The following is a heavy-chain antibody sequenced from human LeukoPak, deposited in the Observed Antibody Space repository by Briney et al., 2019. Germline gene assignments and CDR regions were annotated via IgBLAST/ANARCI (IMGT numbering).Heavy chain of an antibody. J-gene: IGHJ4*02. D-gene: IGHD2-2*01. V-gene: IGHV3-30-3*01. CDR1: GFTFSSYA. CDR2: ISYDGSNK. CDR3: AIDCSSTSCYN. Sequence: GRSLRLYCAASGFTFSSYAMHWGRQAPGKGLEWVAVISYDGSNKYYADSVKGRFTISRDSSKNTLYLHMNSLRAEDTAVYYCAIDCSSTSCYNWGQGTLVTVSS.